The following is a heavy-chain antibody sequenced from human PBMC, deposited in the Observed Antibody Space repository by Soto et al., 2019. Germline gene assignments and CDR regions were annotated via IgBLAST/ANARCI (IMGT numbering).Heavy chain of an antibody. V-gene: IGHV1-8*01. CDR2: MNPNSGNT. J-gene: IGHJ6*02. D-gene: IGHD2-2*01. CDR1: GYTFTSYD. CDR3: ARVLQDIVVVPAAIFYYYYGMDV. Sequence: ASVKVSCKASGYTFTSYDINWVRQATGQGREWMGWMNPNSGNTGYAQKFQGRVTMTRNTSISTAYMELSSLRSEDTAVYYCARVLQDIVVVPAAIFYYYYGMDVWGQGTTVTVSS.